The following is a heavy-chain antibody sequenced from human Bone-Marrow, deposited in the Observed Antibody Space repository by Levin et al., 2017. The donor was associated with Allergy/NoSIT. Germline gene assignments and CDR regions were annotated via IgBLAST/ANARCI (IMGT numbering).Heavy chain of an antibody. D-gene: IGHD6-19*01. J-gene: IGHJ4*02. Sequence: ASVKVSCKASGYTFTSYYMHWVRQAPGQGLEWMGIINPSGGSTSYAQKFQGRVTMTRDTSTSTVYMELSSLRSEDTAVYYCARTQRLSSGWPRELAIDYWGQGTLVTVSS. CDR1: GYTFTSYY. CDR3: ARTQRLSSGWPRELAIDY. CDR2: INPSGGST. V-gene: IGHV1-46*01.